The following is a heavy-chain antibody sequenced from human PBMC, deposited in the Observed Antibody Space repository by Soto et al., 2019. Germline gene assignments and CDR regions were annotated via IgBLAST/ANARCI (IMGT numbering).Heavy chain of an antibody. Sequence: EVQLLESGGGSVQPGGSLRLSCVASGFTFSSYAMQLVRRPPGKGLEWVSSISGSGGTTYYADSVKSRYSISRDGLVHTLYLQKTSLRAEDTAVYYCAKGWGQNWNCDSWGQGTLVTVSP. D-gene: IGHD1-7*01. CDR2: ISGSGGTT. CDR3: AKGWGQNWNCDS. V-gene: IGHV3-23*01. CDR1: GFTFSSYA. J-gene: IGHJ5*01.